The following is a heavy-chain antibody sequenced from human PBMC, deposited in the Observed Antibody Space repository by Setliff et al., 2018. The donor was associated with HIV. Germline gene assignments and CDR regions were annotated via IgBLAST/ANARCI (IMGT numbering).Heavy chain of an antibody. CDR2: IHYGGFF. V-gene: IGHV4-39*01. Sequence: SETLSLTCTVSGGSFRSSRYYWAWIRQPPGKGLEWIGNIHYGGFFWYSPSLKSRVTISVDPSKNQFSLKLSSVTAADTAVYYCARPALGIGGGSRFDNWGQGTRVTVSS. J-gene: IGHJ4*02. D-gene: IGHD3-10*01. CDR1: GGSFRSSRYY. CDR3: ARPALGIGGGSRFDN.